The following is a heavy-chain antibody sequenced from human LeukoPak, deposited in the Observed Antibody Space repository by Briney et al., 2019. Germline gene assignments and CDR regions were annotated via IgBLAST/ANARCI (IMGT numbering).Heavy chain of an antibody. V-gene: IGHV3-48*02. Sequence: GGSLRLSCAASGFTVSSNYMSWVRQAPGKGLEWVSYISTSSSAIYYADSVKGRFTISRDNANNSLFLQMNSLRDEDTAVYYCARDGWYYFDYWGQGTLVTVSS. J-gene: IGHJ4*02. CDR2: ISTSSSAI. CDR1: GFTVSSNY. D-gene: IGHD6-19*01. CDR3: ARDGWYYFDY.